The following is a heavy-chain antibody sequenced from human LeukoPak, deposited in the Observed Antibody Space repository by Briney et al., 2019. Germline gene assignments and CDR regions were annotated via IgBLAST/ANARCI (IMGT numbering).Heavy chain of an antibody. CDR1: GGSISSYY. V-gene: IGHV4-4*07. J-gene: IGHJ3*02. CDR2: IYTSGST. D-gene: IGHD2-8*01. CDR3: ARDLPTGYCTNGVCYYQDAFDI. Sequence: PSETLSLTCTVSGGSISSYYWSWIRQPAGKGLEWIGRIYTSGSTNYNPSLKSRVTVSVDTSKNQFSLKLSSVTAADTAVYYCARDLPTGYCTNGVCYYQDAFDIWGQGTVVTVSS.